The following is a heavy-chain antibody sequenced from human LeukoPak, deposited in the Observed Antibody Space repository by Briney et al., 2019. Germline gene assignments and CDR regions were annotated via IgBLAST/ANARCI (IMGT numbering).Heavy chain of an antibody. V-gene: IGHV3-30*03. CDR2: ISYDGSNK. Sequence: QTGGSLRLSCAASGFTFRSYGMHWVRQAPGKGLEWVAVISYDGSNKYYVDSVKGRFTISRDNSKDTLYLQMNSLRAEDTAVYYCARVYSGWYGNFDNWGQGTLVTVSS. D-gene: IGHD6-19*01. CDR1: GFTFRSYG. J-gene: IGHJ4*02. CDR3: ARVYSGWYGNFDN.